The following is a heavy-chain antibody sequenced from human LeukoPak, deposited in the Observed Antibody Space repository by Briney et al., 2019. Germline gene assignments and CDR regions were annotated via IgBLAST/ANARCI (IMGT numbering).Heavy chain of an antibody. CDR1: GFTVSSNY. Sequence: GGSLRLSCAASGFTVSSNYMSWVRQAPGKGLEWVSAISSSSSYIYYADSVKGRFTISRDNAKNSLYLQMNSLRAEDTAVYYCARVSVTYYYGSGSYYFDYWGQGTLVTVSS. J-gene: IGHJ4*02. V-gene: IGHV3-21*01. CDR3: ARVSVTYYYGSGSYYFDY. CDR2: ISSSSSYI. D-gene: IGHD3-10*01.